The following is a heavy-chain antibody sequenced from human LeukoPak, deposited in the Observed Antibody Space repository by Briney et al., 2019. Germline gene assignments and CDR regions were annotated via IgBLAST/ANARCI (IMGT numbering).Heavy chain of an antibody. J-gene: IGHJ4*02. D-gene: IGHD6-13*01. V-gene: IGHV3-23*01. CDR1: GFTFSSYA. CDR3: AKKSRTSAADDY. Sequence: GGSLRLSCAASGFTFSSYAMSWVRQAPGKGLEWVSAISGSGGSTYYADSVKGRVTIYRDNAKKTMYLQMNSLRAEDTAVYYCAKKSRTSAADDYWGQGTLVTVSS. CDR2: ISGSGGST.